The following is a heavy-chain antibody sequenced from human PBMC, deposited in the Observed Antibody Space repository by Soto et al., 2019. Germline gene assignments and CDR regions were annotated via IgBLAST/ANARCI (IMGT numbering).Heavy chain of an antibody. Sequence: GGSLRLSCAASGFTFGDYAMSWVRQAPGKGLEWVGVIRSKAYGGTTEYAASVKGRFTISRDDSKSIAYLQMNSLKTEDTAVYYCTRDSGYSSGWYQGGFDYWGQGTLVTVSS. V-gene: IGHV3-49*04. CDR1: GFTFGDYA. J-gene: IGHJ4*02. D-gene: IGHD6-19*01. CDR2: IRSKAYGGTT. CDR3: TRDSGYSSGWYQGGFDY.